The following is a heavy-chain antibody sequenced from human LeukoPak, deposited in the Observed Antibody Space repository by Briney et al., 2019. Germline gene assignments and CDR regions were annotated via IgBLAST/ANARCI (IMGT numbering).Heavy chain of an antibody. V-gene: IGHV1-2*02. J-gene: IGHJ5*02. Sequence: ASVKVSCKASGYTFTGYYMHWVRQALGQGLEWMGWINPNSGGTNYAQKFLGRVTMTRDMSTSTVYMELSSLRSEDTAVYYCARDLMGAYNWFDPWGQGTLVTVSS. D-gene: IGHD1-26*01. CDR2: INPNSGGT. CDR1: GYTFTGYY. CDR3: ARDLMGAYNWFDP.